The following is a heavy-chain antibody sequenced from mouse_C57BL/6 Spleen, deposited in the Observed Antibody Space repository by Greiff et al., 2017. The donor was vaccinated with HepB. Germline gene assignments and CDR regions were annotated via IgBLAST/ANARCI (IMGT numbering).Heavy chain of an antibody. CDR3: ARPNYGVWFAY. D-gene: IGHD1-1*01. CDR1: RFTFSDYG. V-gene: IGHV5-17*01. J-gene: IGHJ3*01. CDR2: ISSGSSTI. Sequence: EVQLVESGGGLVKPGGSLKLSCAASRFTFSDYGMHWVRQAPEKGLEWVAYISSGSSTIYYADTVKGRFTISRDNAKNTLFLQMTSLRSGDTAMYDCARPNYGVWFAYWGQGTLVTVSA.